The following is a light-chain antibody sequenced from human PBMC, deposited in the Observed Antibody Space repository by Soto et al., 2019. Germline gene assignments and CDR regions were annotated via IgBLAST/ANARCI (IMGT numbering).Light chain of an antibody. CDR3: QKYDNLPRT. Sequence: EIVLTQSPGTLSLSPGERATLSCRASQSLSTDDFAWYQQKPEQAPRLLIYSTSRWISGVPDRFSASGSGTDFTLTISRLEPEDFAVYYCQKYDNLPRTFGQGTNLEIK. J-gene: IGKJ2*02. V-gene: IGKV3-20*01. CDR1: QSLSTDD. CDR2: STS.